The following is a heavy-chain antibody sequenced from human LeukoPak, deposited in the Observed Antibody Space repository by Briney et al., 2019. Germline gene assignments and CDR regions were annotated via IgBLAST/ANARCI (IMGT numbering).Heavy chain of an antibody. V-gene: IGHV1-46*01. J-gene: IGHJ4*02. CDR1: GYTFTSYY. Sequence: ASVKVSCKASGYTFTSYYMHWVRQAPGQGLEWMGIINPSGGSTSYAQKFQGRVTMTRDTSTSTVYMELSSLRSEDTAVYYCARGNAVVTHSEGYFDYWGQGTLVTVSS. D-gene: IGHD4-23*01. CDR3: ARGNAVVTHSEGYFDY. CDR2: INPSGGST.